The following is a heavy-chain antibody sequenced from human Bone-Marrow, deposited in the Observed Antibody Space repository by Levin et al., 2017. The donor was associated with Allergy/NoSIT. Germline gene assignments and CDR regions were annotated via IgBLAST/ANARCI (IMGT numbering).Heavy chain of an antibody. J-gene: IGHJ4*02. CDR3: AGHKWSFAAKNDFFDY. D-gene: IGHD6-25*01. V-gene: IGHV4-39*01. CDR2: IYSDGST. CDR1: GGSITKGGPYS. Sequence: SETLSLTCTVSGGSITKGGPYSWAWILQPPGEGLQWIGSIYSDGSTYYAPSPKSRVTISVDTSESQFSLRLSSVTAADTDFYYCAGHKWSFAAKNDFFDYWGQGTLATVSS.